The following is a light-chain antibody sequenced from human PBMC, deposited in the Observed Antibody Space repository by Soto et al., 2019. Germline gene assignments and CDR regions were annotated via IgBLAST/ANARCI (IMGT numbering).Light chain of an antibody. CDR3: QKYDTVPLT. CDR2: AAS. Sequence: DIQMAQSPSSLSASVGDRVTITCRASHDINIYLAWYQQKPGKVPKLLIHAASTLQSGVPSRFSGSGSGTDFTLTINSLQPEDVATYYCQKYDTVPLTFGGGTKVEIK. CDR1: HDINIY. J-gene: IGKJ4*01. V-gene: IGKV1-27*01.